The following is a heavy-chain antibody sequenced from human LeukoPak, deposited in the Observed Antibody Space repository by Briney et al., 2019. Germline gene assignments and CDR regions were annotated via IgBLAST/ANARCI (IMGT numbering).Heavy chain of an antibody. Sequence: SVKVSCKASGGAFISYAISWVRQAPGQGLEWMGGIIPIFGTANYAQKFQGRVTITADESTSTAYMELSSLRSEDTAVYYCARAGGSSGYYSEYYYYGMDVWGQGTTVTVSS. CDR1: GGAFISYA. J-gene: IGHJ6*02. CDR2: IIPIFGTA. CDR3: ARAGGSSGYYSEYYYYGMDV. V-gene: IGHV1-69*13. D-gene: IGHD3-22*01.